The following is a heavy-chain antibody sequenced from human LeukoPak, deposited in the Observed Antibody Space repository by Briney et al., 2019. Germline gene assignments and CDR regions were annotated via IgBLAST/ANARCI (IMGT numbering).Heavy chain of an antibody. J-gene: IGHJ6*02. CDR2: ISAYNGNT. Sequence: ASVKVPCKASGYTFTSYGISWVRQAPGQGLEWMGWISAYNGNTNYAQKLQGRVTMTTDTSTSTAYMELRSLRSDDTAVYYCARDLVVVVAANSYYYYGMDVWGQGTTVTVSS. CDR3: ARDLVVVVAANSYYYYGMDV. V-gene: IGHV1-18*01. CDR1: GYTFTSYG. D-gene: IGHD2-15*01.